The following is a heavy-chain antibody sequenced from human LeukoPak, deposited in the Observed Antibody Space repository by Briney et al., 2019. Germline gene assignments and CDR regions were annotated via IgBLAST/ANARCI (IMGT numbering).Heavy chain of an antibody. Sequence: KVGGSLRLSCAASGFTFSSYSMNWVRQAPGKGLEWVSSISSSSSYIYYADSVKGRFTISRDNAKNSLYLQMNSLRAEDTAVYYCARFMGAVAGTAGYYFDYWGQGTLVTVSS. V-gene: IGHV3-21*01. J-gene: IGHJ4*02. CDR1: GFTFSSYS. CDR3: ARFMGAVAGTAGYYFDY. D-gene: IGHD6-19*01. CDR2: ISSSSSYI.